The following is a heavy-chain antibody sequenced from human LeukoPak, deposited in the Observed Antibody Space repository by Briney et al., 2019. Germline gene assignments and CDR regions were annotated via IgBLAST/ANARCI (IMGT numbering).Heavy chain of an antibody. J-gene: IGHJ4*02. CDR2: IKQDGSER. D-gene: IGHD3-22*01. CDR3: AKDPRYDSSGYSHLDY. V-gene: IGHV3-7*01. Sequence: AGGSLRLSRATSGFTFSNYWMSWVRQAPGKGLEWVANIKQDGSERYYVDSVKGRFTISRDNAKNSLYLQMNSLRAEDTAVYYCAKDPRYDSSGYSHLDYWGQGTLVTVSS. CDR1: GFTFSNYW.